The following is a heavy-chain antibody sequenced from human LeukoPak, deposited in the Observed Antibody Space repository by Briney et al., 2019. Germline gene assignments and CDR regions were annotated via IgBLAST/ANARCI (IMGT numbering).Heavy chain of an antibody. CDR2: ISSSSSYI. V-gene: IGHV3-21*01. J-gene: IGHJ4*02. CDR1: GFTFSSYS. CDR3: ASAVPPYGSGLPRY. D-gene: IGHD3-10*01. Sequence: GGSLRLSCAASGFTFSSYSMNWVRQAPGKGLEWVSSISSSSSYIYYADSVKGRFTISRDNAKNSLYLQMNSLRAEDTAVYYCASAVPPYGSGLPRYWGQGTLVTVSS.